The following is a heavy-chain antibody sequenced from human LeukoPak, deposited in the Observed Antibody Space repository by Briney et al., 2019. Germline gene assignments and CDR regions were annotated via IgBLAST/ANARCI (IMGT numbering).Heavy chain of an antibody. CDR1: GFTLSDYV. Sequence: GGSLRLSCSASGFTLSDYVMHWVRQAPGKGLEWVASLHYDGIKKYYAASVKGRFTISRDNSKNTLYLQMNSLRAEDTAVYYCAKMTSSWYRKSVRWGQGTLVTVSS. CDR3: AKMTSSWYRKSVR. CDR2: LHYDGIKK. V-gene: IGHV3-30*02. D-gene: IGHD6-13*01. J-gene: IGHJ4*02.